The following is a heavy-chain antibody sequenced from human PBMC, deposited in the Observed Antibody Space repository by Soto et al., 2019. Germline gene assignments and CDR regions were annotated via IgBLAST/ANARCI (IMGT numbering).Heavy chain of an antibody. CDR3: ARDLSTPVVVVAAIQYYYYYMDV. CDR2: INSDGSST. J-gene: IGHJ6*03. V-gene: IGHV3-74*01. CDR1: GFTFSSYW. D-gene: IGHD2-15*01. Sequence: GGSLRLSCAASGFTFSSYWMHWVRQAPGKGLVWVSRINSDGSSTSYADSVKGRFTISRDNAENTLYLQMNSLRAEDTAVYYCARDLSTPVVVVAAIQYYYYYMDVWGKGTTVTVSS.